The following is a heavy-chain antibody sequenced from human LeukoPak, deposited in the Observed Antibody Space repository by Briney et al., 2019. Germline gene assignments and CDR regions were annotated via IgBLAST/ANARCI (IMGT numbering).Heavy chain of an antibody. CDR1: GYTFTGYY. CDR3: ASIGKAVAAVDH. D-gene: IGHD6-19*01. V-gene: IGHV1-2*02. CDR2: INPNSGGT. Sequence: ASVKVPCKASGYTFTGYYMHWVRQTPGQGLEWMGWINPNSGGTNYAQKFQGRVTMTRDTSISTAYMELSRLRSDDTAVYYCASIGKAVAAVDHWGQGTLVTVSS. J-gene: IGHJ4*02.